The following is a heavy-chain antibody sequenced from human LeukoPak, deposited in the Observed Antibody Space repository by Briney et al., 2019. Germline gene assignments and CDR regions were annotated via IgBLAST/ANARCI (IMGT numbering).Heavy chain of an antibody. J-gene: IGHJ4*02. CDR1: GGSISSYY. CDR3: ARLEGGGFDY. D-gene: IGHD3-16*01. CDR2: IYYSGST. V-gene: IGHV4-59*08. Sequence: SETLSLTCTVSGGSISSYYWSWIRQPPGKGLEWIGYIYYSGSTSYNPSLKSRVTISVDTSKNQFSLKLSSVIAADTAVYYCARLEGGGFDYWGQGTLVTVSS.